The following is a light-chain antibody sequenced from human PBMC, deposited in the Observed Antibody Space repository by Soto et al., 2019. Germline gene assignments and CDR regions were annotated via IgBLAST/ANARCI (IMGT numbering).Light chain of an antibody. CDR2: DNT. J-gene: IGLJ1*01. Sequence: QSVLTQPPSVSGAPGQRVTISCTGTSSNIGAGFDVHWYQQVPGTAPKVLIYDNTNRPPAVPDRFSASKSGTSASLAISGLQAEDEADYYCQSYDSSLTGSKVFGTGTKLTVL. CDR1: SSNIGAGFD. V-gene: IGLV1-40*01. CDR3: QSYDSSLTGSKV.